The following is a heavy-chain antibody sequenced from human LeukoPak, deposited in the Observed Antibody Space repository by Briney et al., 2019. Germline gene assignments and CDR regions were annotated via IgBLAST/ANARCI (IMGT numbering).Heavy chain of an antibody. V-gene: IGHV4/OR15-8*01. CDR1: GGSIDSTNW. CDR3: ARSHDHLWGNYPDY. Sequence: SETLSLTCDVSGGSIDSTNWWNWVRQPPGKGLEWIGEIHHDGRINYNPSLKSRVTLSVDKSKNQFSLRLNSVTAADTAMYYCARSHDHLWGNYPDYWGQGTLATVSS. CDR2: IHHDGRI. D-gene: IGHD3-16*02. J-gene: IGHJ4*02.